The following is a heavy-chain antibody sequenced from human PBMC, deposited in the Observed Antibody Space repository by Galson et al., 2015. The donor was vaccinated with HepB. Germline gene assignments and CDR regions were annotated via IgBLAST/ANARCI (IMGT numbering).Heavy chain of an antibody. CDR1: GFTFSSCA. CDR3: AIGGGYSSSWEVPYLDY. D-gene: IGHD6-13*01. J-gene: IGHJ4*02. V-gene: IGHV3-23*01. CDR2: ISGSGGST. Sequence: SLRLSCAASGFTFSSCAMSWVRQAPGKGLEWVSAISGSGGSTYYADSVKGRFTISRDNSKNTLYLQMNSLRAEDTAVYYCAIGGGYSSSWEVPYLDYWGQGTLVTVSS.